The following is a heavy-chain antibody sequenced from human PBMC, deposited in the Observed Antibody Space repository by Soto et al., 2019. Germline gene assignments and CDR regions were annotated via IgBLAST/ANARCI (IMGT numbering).Heavy chain of an antibody. D-gene: IGHD2-21*01. CDR3: ARGRWGVARYFDL. V-gene: IGHV1-2*02. Sequence: ASVKVSCKASGYTFTGNNIHWVRQAPGQGLEWMALINPNSGDTHYAQNFQGRVTMTRDTSTSTVYMELSSLRSEDTAVYYCARGRWGVARYFDLWGRGTLVTVSS. J-gene: IGHJ2*01. CDR2: INPNSGDT. CDR1: GYTFTGNN.